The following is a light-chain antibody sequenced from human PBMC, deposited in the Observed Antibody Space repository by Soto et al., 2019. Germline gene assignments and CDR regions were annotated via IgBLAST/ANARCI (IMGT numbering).Light chain of an antibody. CDR2: GNS. CDR3: QSYDSSLSVV. CDR1: SSNIGAGYD. J-gene: IGLJ2*01. Sequence: QSVLTQPPSVSGAPGQRVTISCTGSSSNIGAGYDVHWYQQLPGTAPKLLIYGNSNRPSGVPDRFSGSKSGTSASLAITGLQAEDEADYYCQSYDSSLSVVFGGGNKLTFL. V-gene: IGLV1-40*01.